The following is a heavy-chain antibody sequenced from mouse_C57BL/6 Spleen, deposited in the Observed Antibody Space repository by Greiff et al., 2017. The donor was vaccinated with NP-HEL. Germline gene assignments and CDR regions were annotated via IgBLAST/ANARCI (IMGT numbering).Heavy chain of an antibody. CDR1: GYAFSSSW. D-gene: IGHD2-13*01. J-gene: IGHJ4*01. CDR2: IYPGDGDT. Sequence: VKLMESGPELVKPGASVKISCKASGYAFSSSWMNWVKQRPGKGLEWIGRIYPGDGDTNYNGKFKGKATLTADKSSSTAYMQLSSLTSEDSAVYFCAREMGLLRAMDYWGQGTSVTVSS. V-gene: IGHV1-82*01. CDR3: AREMGLLRAMDY.